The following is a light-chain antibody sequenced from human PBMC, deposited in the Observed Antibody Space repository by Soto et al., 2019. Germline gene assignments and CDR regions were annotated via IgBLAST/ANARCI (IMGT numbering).Light chain of an antibody. J-gene: IGKJ2*01. CDR3: QQYNKWPPYT. V-gene: IGKV3-15*01. CDR1: QSVSSN. Sequence: EIVMTQSPANLSVSPGERATLSGRASQSVSSNLAWYQQKPGQGPRLLIYGASTRATSIPARFSGSGSGTEFTLTINSLQSEDFAVYYCQQYNKWPPYTFGQGTKLEIK. CDR2: GAS.